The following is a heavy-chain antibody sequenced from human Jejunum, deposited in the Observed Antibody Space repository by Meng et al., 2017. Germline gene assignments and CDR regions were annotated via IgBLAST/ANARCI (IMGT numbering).Heavy chain of an antibody. J-gene: IGHJ4*02. Sequence: SETLSLTCTVSGASITSGGHYWSWVRQHPGKGLEWIGYMYYSGNTYYNPSLKSRVTISVDTSKNQFSLNLTSVTAADTAVYYCARNQLEVHILTGYYQPTYFDSWGQGTRVTVSS. V-gene: IGHV4-31*03. CDR3: ARNQLEVHILTGYYQPTYFDS. CDR1: GASITSGGHY. CDR2: MYYSGNT. D-gene: IGHD3-9*01.